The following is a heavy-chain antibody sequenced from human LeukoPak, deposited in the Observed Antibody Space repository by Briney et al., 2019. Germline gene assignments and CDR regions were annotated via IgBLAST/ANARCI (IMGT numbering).Heavy chain of an antibody. Sequence: ASVKVSCKASGYTFTGYYMHWVRQAPGQGLEWMGWINPNSGGTNYAQKFQGRVTMTRDTSISTAYMELSRLRSDDTAVYYCARAATTQSGFDPWGQGTLVTVSS. CDR1: GYTFTGYY. CDR2: INPNSGGT. V-gene: IGHV1-2*02. D-gene: IGHD4-17*01. CDR3: ARAATTQSGFDP. J-gene: IGHJ5*02.